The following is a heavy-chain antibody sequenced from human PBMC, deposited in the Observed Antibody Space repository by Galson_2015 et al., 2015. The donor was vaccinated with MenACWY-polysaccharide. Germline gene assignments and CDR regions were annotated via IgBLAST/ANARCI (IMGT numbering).Heavy chain of an antibody. Sequence: SLRLSCAASGFTFSSYSMNWVRQAPGKGLEWVSSISSSSSYIYYADSVKGRFTISRDNAKNSLYLQMNSLRAEDTAVYYCARGLLAAAGTRDYYYYYGMDGWGQGTTVTVSS. J-gene: IGHJ6*02. D-gene: IGHD6-13*01. V-gene: IGHV3-21*01. CDR2: ISSSSSYI. CDR1: GFTFSSYS. CDR3: ARGLLAAAGTRDYYYYYGMDG.